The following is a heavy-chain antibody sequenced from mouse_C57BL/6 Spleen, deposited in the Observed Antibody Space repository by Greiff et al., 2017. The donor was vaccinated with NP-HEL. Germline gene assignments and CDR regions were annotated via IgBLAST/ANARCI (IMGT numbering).Heavy chain of an antibody. CDR1: GFSFNTYA. J-gene: IGHJ2*01. CDR3: GRGKDD. D-gene: IGHD2-1*01. Sequence: EVQLVESGGGLVQPKGSLKLSCAASGFSFNTYAMNWVRPAPGKGLEWVARIRSKSNNYATYYADSVKDRFTISKDDSESMLYVQTNNLKTEDTARYDCGRGKDDWGKGTTLTVSS. CDR2: IRSKSNNYAT. V-gene: IGHV10-1*01.